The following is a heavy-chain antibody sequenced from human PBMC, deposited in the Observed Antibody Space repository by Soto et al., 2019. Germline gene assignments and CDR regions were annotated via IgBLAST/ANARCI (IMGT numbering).Heavy chain of an antibody. CDR2: IWYDGSNK. J-gene: IGHJ6*02. V-gene: IGHV3-33*01. CDR1: GFTFSSYG. D-gene: IGHD4-17*01. Sequence: GGSLRLSCAASGFTFSSYGMHWVRQAPGKGLEWVAVIWYDGSNKYYADSVKGRFTISRDNSKNTLYLQMNSLRAEDTAVYYFARDSRTTGWYYYGMDVWDQGTTVTVSS. CDR3: ARDSRTTGWYYYGMDV.